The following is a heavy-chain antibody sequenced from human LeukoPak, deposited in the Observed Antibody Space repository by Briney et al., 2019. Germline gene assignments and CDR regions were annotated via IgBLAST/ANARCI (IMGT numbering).Heavy chain of an antibody. CDR1: GYTLTELS. CDR3: ARDAALGEKPPDLYDYYFDY. D-gene: IGHD3-3*01. J-gene: IGHJ4*02. V-gene: IGHV1-24*01. CDR2: FDPEDGET. Sequence: GASVKVSCKVSGYTLTELSMHWVRQAPGKGLEWMGGFDPEDGETIYAQKFQGRVTMAEDTSTDTAYMELSSLRSEDTAVYYCARDAALGEKPPDLYDYYFDYWGQGTLVTVSS.